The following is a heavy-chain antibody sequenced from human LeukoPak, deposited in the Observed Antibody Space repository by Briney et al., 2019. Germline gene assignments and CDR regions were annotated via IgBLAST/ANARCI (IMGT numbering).Heavy chain of an antibody. V-gene: IGHV3-23*01. CDR2: TVGSGPDT. D-gene: IGHD3-10*02. CDR1: GFTFTNYA. CDR3: AELGITMIGGV. Sequence: GGSLRLSCAASGFTFTNYAMSWVRQTPGKGLEWVSATVGSGPDTYHADSVKGRFTVSRDNSRNTLYLQMNSLRAEDTAVYYCAELGITMIGGVWGKGTTVTISS. J-gene: IGHJ6*04.